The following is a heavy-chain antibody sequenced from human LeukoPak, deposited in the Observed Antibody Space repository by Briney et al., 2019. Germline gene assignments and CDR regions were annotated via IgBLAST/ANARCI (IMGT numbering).Heavy chain of an antibody. CDR3: AREFSLGGYYYYGMDV. Sequence: GGSLRLSCAASGFIFSDYYMSWIRQAPGKGLEGVSYITSSGSTIYYADSVKGRFTISRDNAKNSLYLQMDSLRAEDTAVYYCAREFSLGGYYYYGMDVWGQGTTVTVSS. J-gene: IGHJ6*02. CDR1: GFIFSDYY. CDR2: ITSSGSTI. V-gene: IGHV3-11*01. D-gene: IGHD3-16*01.